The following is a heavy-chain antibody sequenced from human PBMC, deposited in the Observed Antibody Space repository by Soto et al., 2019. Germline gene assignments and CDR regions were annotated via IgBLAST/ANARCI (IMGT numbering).Heavy chain of an antibody. V-gene: IGHV4-59*01. CDR3: ARLPSNSPYYYGLDV. J-gene: IGHJ6*02. CDR2: IYHSGST. Sequence: PSETLSLTCTVSGGSISSYYWSWIRQPPGKGPEWIGYIYHSGSTNHNPSLKSRVTISVDTSKNQFSLKLSSVTAADTAVYYCARLPSNSPYYYGLDVWGQGTTVTVSS. D-gene: IGHD4-4*01. CDR1: GGSISSYY.